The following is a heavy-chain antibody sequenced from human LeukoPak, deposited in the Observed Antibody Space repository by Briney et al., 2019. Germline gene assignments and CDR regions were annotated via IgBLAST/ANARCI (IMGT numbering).Heavy chain of an antibody. CDR1: GYTFTTYA. J-gene: IGHJ4*02. CDR3: ASSSPRGGNSLGSY. D-gene: IGHD4-23*01. CDR2: INTGNGDT. Sequence: ASVKVSCKASGYTFTTYAIHWVRQAPGQRLEWMGWINTGNGDTKDSQEFQGRVTMTRDPSTSTVYMELRSLRSDDTAMYYCASSSPRGGNSLGSYWGQGTLVTVSS. V-gene: IGHV1-3*04.